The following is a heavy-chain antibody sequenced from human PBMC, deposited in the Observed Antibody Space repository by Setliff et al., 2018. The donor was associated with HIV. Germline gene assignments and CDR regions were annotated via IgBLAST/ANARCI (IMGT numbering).Heavy chain of an antibody. CDR2: INEDGSEK. CDR1: GFSLSSYW. J-gene: IGHJ4*02. V-gene: IGHV3-7*01. CDR3: ARWGDTPTFYNFWSGYYFDY. D-gene: IGHD3-3*01. Sequence: GGSLRLSCVASGFSLSSYWMSWVRQAPGKGLEWVAAINEDGSEKHYLVSVKGRFTISRDNAKTSLYLQMNSLRAEDTAVYFCARWGDTPTFYNFWSGYYFDYWGQGALVTVSS.